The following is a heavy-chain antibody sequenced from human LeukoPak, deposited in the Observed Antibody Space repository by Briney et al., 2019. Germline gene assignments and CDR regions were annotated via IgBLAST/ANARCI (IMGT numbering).Heavy chain of an antibody. D-gene: IGHD6-13*01. Sequence: GASVKVSCKASGYTFTGYYMHWVRQAPGQGLEWMGRINPNSGGTNYAQKFQGRVTMTRDTSISTAYMELSRLRSDDTAVYYCATLYSSSWYGSGNYFDYWGQGTLVTVSS. CDR3: ATLYSSSWYGSGNYFDY. J-gene: IGHJ4*02. V-gene: IGHV1-2*06. CDR1: GYTFTGYY. CDR2: INPNSGGT.